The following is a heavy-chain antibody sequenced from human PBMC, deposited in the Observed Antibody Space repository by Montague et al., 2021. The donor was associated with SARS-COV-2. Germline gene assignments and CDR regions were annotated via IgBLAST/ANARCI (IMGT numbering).Heavy chain of an antibody. CDR3: AKLLWFRGGFDY. J-gene: IGHJ4*02. D-gene: IGHD3-10*01. CDR2: IYYSGST. Sequence: SETLSLTCTVSGGSISSSSYYWGWICQPPGKGLEWIGSIYYSGSTYYNPSLKSRVTISVDTSKNQFSLKLSSVTAADTAVYYCAKLLWFRGGFDYWGQGTLVTVSS. V-gene: IGHV4-39*07. CDR1: GGSISSSSYY.